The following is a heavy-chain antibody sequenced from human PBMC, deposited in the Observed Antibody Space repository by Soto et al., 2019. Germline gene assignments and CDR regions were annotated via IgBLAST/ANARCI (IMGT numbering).Heavy chain of an antibody. Sequence: ASVKVSCKASGYTFTSYYMHWVRQAHGQGLEWMEIINPSGGSTSYAQKFQCRVTMTRDTSTSTVYMELSSLRSEDTAVYYCARAAAAEGVDAFDIWGQGTMVTVSS. CDR1: GYTFTSYY. CDR3: ARAAAAEGVDAFDI. D-gene: IGHD6-13*01. CDR2: INPSGGST. J-gene: IGHJ3*02. V-gene: IGHV1-46*03.